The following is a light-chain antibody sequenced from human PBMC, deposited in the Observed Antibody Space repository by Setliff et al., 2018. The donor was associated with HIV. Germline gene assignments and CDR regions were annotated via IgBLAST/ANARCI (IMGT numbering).Light chain of an antibody. V-gene: IGLV2-14*01. J-gene: IGLJ1*01. CDR3: SSYAITNTLP. CDR2: EVR. CDR1: TSDVGGYNY. Sequence: SALAQPASVSGSPGQSITISCTGTTSDVGGYNYVSWYQQHPGKAPELIIYEVRHRPSGVSDRFSGSKSGNTASLTISGLQAGDEADYYCSSYAITNTLPFGTGTKVTVL.